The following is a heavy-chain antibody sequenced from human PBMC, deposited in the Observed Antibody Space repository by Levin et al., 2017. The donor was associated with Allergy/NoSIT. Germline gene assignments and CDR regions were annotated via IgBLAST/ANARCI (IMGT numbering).Heavy chain of an antibody. Sequence: SGPTLVKPTETLTLTCTFSGFSLNTSGVGVGWIRQPPGKALEWLALIYWDDDKRYSPSLRSRLTITKDTSKNQVVLTMTSMDPVDTASYYCIRRGDITSWYRSWGQGTLVTVSS. V-gene: IGHV2-5*02. J-gene: IGHJ5*02. CDR1: GFSLNTSGVG. D-gene: IGHD6-19*01. CDR2: IYWDDDK. CDR3: IRRGDITSWYRS.